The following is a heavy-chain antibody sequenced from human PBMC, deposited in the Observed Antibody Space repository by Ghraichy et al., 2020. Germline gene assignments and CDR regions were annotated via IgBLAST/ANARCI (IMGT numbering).Heavy chain of an antibody. CDR1: GGTFSSYA. V-gene: IGHV1-69*13. D-gene: IGHD6-6*01. J-gene: IGHJ6*04. CDR3: ATSGGRRSSFPV. CDR2: IIPIFGTA. Sequence: SVKVSCKASGGTFSSYAISWVRQAPGQGLEWMGGIIPIFGTANYAQKFQGRVTITADESTSTAYMELSSLRSEDTAVYSCATSGGRRSSFPVWGKGTTVTVSS.